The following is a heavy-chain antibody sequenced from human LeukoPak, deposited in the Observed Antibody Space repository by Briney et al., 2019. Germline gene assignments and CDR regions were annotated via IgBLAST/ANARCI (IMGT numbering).Heavy chain of an antibody. CDR1: GFTFSSYA. V-gene: IGHV3-30-3*01. J-gene: IGHJ4*02. Sequence: GGSLRLSCAASGFTFSSYAMLWVRQAPGKGLEWVAVLSYDGSNKYYADSVKGRFTISRDNSKNTLYLQMNSLRAEDTAVYYCAREADYTYYYDSSGYYYTDYWGQGTLVTVSS. CDR2: LSYDGSNK. CDR3: AREADYTYYYDSSGYYYTDY. D-gene: IGHD3-22*01.